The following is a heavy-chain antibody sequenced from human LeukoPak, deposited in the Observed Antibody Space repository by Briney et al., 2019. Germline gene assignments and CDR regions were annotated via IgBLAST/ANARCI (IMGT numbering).Heavy chain of an antibody. Sequence: SETLSLTCSVSGGSVSSGNYYWNWIRQPPGKGLDWVGYIYYSGSTNYNPSLKSRLSISVDRSKNQFSLKLKSVTAADTAVYYCARDNSALDYWGQGTLVTVSS. D-gene: IGHD2-21*01. J-gene: IGHJ4*02. V-gene: IGHV4-61*01. CDR1: GGSVSSGNYY. CDR2: IYYSGST. CDR3: ARDNSALDY.